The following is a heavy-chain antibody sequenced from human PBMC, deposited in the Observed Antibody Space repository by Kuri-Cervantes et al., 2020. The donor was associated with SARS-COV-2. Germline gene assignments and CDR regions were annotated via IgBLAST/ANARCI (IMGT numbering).Heavy chain of an antibody. Sequence: SETLSLTCTVSGGSISSGSYYWSWIRQPAGKGLEWIGHIYTSGSTNYNPSLRSRVSISVDTSKNQFSLQLSSVTAADTAVYYCTRMGGSRWSRSTSFDSWGQGTLVTVSS. CDR1: GGSISSGSYY. CDR3: TRMGGSRWSRSTSFDS. CDR2: IYTSGST. J-gene: IGHJ4*02. D-gene: IGHD6-13*01. V-gene: IGHV4-61*09.